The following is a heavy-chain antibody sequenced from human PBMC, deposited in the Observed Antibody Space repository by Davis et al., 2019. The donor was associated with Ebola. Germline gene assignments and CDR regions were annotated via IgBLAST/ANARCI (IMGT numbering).Heavy chain of an antibody. CDR3: ARLAAADEGLDY. V-gene: IGHV4-34*01. CDR1: GGSFSGYY. J-gene: IGHJ4*02. CDR2: INHSGST. D-gene: IGHD6-13*01. Sequence: SETLSLTCAVYGGSFSGYYWSWIRQPPGKGLEWIGEINHSGSTNYNPSLKSRVTISVDTSKNQFSLNLTSVTAADTAVYYCARLAAADEGLDYWGQGTLVTVSS.